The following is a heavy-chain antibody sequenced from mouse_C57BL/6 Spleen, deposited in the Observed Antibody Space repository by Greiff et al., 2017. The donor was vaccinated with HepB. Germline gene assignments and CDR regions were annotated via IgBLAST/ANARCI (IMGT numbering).Heavy chain of an antibody. J-gene: IGHJ4*01. Sequence: QVQLKESGPELVKPGASVKISCKASGYAFSSSWMNWVKQRPGKGLEWIGRIYPGDGDTNYNGKFKGKATLTADKSSSTAYMQLSSLTSEDSAVYFCARYPYYYGSGYYAMDYWGQGTSVTVSS. D-gene: IGHD1-1*01. CDR2: IYPGDGDT. V-gene: IGHV1-82*01. CDR3: ARYPYYYGSGYYAMDY. CDR1: GYAFSSSW.